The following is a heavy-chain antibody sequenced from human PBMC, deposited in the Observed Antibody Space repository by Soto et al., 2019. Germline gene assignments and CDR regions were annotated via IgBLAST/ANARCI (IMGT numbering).Heavy chain of an antibody. J-gene: IGHJ3*02. Sequence: QVQLQESGPGLVKPSQTLSLTCTVSGGSISSGDYYWSWIRQPPGKGLEWIGYIYYSGSTYYNPSLKSRVTISVDTSKNQFSLKLSSVTAADTAVYYCARGYSYDGYLRADAFDIWGQGTMVTVSS. CDR1: GGSISSGDYY. CDR3: ARGYSYDGYLRADAFDI. V-gene: IGHV4-30-4*01. CDR2: IYYSGST. D-gene: IGHD5-18*01.